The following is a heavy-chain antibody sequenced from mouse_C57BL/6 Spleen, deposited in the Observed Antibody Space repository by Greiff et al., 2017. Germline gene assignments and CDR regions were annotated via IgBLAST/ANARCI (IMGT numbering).Heavy chain of an antibody. CDR2: ISSGGSYT. CDR3: ARGDYDSPWFAY. V-gene: IGHV5-6*01. Sequence: EVHLVESGGDLVKPGGSLKLSCAASGFTFSSYGMSWVRQTPDKRLEWVATISSGGSYTYYPDSVKGRFTISRDNAKNTLYLQMSSLKSEDTAMYYCARGDYDSPWFAYWGQGTLVTVSA. CDR1: GFTFSSYG. J-gene: IGHJ3*01. D-gene: IGHD2-4*01.